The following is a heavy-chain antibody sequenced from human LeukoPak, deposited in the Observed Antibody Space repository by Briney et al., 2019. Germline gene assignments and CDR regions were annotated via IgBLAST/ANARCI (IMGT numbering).Heavy chain of an antibody. CDR2: TWHDGSNK. Sequence: GGSLRLSCAASGFTFSSYGMHWVRQAPGKGLEWVALTWHDGSNKYYGDSVKGRFTISRENSKNTLYLQMNSLRAEDTAVYYCARDVYDSSGYQDYWGQGTLVTVSS. D-gene: IGHD3-22*01. CDR3: ARDVYDSSGYQDY. V-gene: IGHV3-30*02. CDR1: GFTFSSYG. J-gene: IGHJ4*02.